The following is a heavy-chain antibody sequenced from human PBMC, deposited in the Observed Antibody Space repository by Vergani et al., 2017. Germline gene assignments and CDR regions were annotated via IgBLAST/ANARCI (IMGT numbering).Heavy chain of an antibody. V-gene: IGHV1-18*01. CDR3: AGGPSYCSSTSCYLDY. D-gene: IGHD2-2*01. CDR1: GYTFTSYG. CDR2: IITYNGNT. J-gene: IGHJ4*02. Sequence: QVQMVQSRAEVKKPGASVKVSCKASGYTFTSYGISWVRQAPGQGLEWMGWIITYNGNTNYAQNLQGRVTMTTETSTSTAYMELRSLRSDDTAVYYCAGGPSYCSSTSCYLDYWGQGTLVTVSS.